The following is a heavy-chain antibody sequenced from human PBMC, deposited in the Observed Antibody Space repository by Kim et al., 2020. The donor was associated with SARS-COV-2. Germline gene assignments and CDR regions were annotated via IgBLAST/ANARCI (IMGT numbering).Heavy chain of an antibody. V-gene: IGHV3-49*02. J-gene: IGHJ4*02. Sequence: YAASVKGRFTISRDDSKSIAYLQMNSLKTEDTAVYYCTRVSTIAARDLGYWGQGTLVTVSS. D-gene: IGHD6-6*01. CDR3: TRVSTIAARDLGY.